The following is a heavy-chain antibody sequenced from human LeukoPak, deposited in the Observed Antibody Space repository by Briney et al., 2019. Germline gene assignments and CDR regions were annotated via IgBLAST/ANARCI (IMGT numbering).Heavy chain of an antibody. CDR2: INSNGSST. V-gene: IGHV3-74*01. D-gene: IGHD5-18*01. J-gene: IGHJ4*02. CDR1: GFTFSSYW. Sequence: GGSLRLSCAASGFTFSSYWIHWVRQAPGKGLVWVSRINSNGSSTSYADSVKGRFTISRDNAKNTLYLQMNSLKAEDTAVYYCARGGGYSYGPPAHWGQGTLVTVSS. CDR3: ARGGGYSYGPPAH.